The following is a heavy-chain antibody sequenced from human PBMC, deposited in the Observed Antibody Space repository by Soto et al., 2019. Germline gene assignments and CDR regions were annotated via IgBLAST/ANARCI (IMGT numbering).Heavy chain of an antibody. CDR1: GGTFSSYA. CDR3: ARDASRLARGGESFDP. D-gene: IGHD2-21*01. Sequence: QVQLVQSGAEVKKPGSSVKVSCKASGGTFSSYAISWVRQAPGQGLAWMGGIIPIFGTANYAQKFQGRVTITADESTSTAYMELSSLRSEDTAVYYCARDASRLARGGESFDPWGQGTLVTVSS. CDR2: IIPIFGTA. J-gene: IGHJ5*02. V-gene: IGHV1-69*01.